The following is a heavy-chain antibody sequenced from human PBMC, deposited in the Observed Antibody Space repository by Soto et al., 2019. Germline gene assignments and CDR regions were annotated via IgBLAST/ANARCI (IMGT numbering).Heavy chain of an antibody. CDR3: ARAVTGNLDF. Sequence: SETLSRTCDVAGYSISSGYYWNWIRQSPGKGLEWIGCVYYNGVTFYNKSLKSRVTMTVDTSRNHFSLRLTPVTATDTAMYFCARAVTGNLDFWGQGTLVTVSS. V-gene: IGHV4-38-2*01. D-gene: IGHD7-27*01. CDR2: VYYNGVT. CDR1: GYSISSGYY. J-gene: IGHJ4*02.